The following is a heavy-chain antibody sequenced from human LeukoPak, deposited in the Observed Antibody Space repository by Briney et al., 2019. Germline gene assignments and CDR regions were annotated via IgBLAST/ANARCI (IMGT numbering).Heavy chain of an antibody. D-gene: IGHD4-17*01. V-gene: IGHV3-53*01. CDR2: IYSGGST. J-gene: IGHJ3*02. CDR1: GFTVSSNY. Sequence: GGSLRLSCAASGFTVSSNYMSWVRQAPGKGLEWVSVIYSGGSTYYADSVKGRFTISRDNSKNTLYLQMNSPRAEDTAVYYCAIRRHDAFDIWGQGTMVTVSS. CDR3: AIRRHDAFDI.